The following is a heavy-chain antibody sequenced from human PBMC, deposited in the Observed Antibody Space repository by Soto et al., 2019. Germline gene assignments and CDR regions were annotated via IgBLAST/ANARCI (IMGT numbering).Heavy chain of an antibody. CDR3: AKYNNSGSHAFDI. D-gene: IGHD3-22*01. J-gene: IGHJ3*02. Sequence: SETLSLTCTVSGGSISSGGYYWSWIRQHPGKGLEWIGYIYYSGSTYYNQSLKKRVTISVDTSKNLFSLKLNSVTAADTAVYYCAKYNNSGSHAFDIWGQGTMVT. V-gene: IGHV4-31*03. CDR1: GGSISSGGYY. CDR2: IYYSGST.